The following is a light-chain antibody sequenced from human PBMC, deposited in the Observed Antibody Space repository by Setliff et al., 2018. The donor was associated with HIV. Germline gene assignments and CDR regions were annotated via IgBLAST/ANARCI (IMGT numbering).Light chain of an antibody. Sequence: SALAQPASVSGSPGQSITISCTRTSSDIGAYNYVSWYQQHPGKAPKVMIYDVRKRPSGVSNRFSGSKSGNTASLTISGLQAEDEAAYYCSSYVNINTLVFGTGTKGTVL. J-gene: IGLJ1*01. V-gene: IGLV2-14*03. CDR1: SSDIGAYNY. CDR3: SSYVNINTLV. CDR2: DVR.